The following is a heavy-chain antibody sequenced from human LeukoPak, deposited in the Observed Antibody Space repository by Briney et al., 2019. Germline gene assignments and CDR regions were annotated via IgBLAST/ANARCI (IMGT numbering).Heavy chain of an antibody. CDR2: ISWNSGSI. V-gene: IGHV3-9*01. D-gene: IGHD3-10*01. CDR3: AKDTVYYGSGSFDY. J-gene: IGHJ4*02. CDR1: GFTFDDYA. Sequence: PGRSLRLSCAASGFTFDDYAMHWVRQAPGKGLEWVSGISWNSGSIGYADSVKGRFTISRDSAKNSLYLQMNSLRAEDTALYYCAKDTVYYGSGSFDYWGQGTLVTVSS.